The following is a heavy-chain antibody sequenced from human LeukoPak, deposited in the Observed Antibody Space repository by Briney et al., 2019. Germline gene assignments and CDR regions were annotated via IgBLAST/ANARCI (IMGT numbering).Heavy chain of an antibody. CDR2: ISSSGSTI. D-gene: IGHD3-10*01. CDR1: GFTFSSYE. CDR3: ARALDGGWFGELSGWFDP. V-gene: IGHV3-48*03. Sequence: GGSLRLSCAASGFTFSSYEMNWVRQAPGKGLEWVSYISSSGSTIYYADSVKGRFTISRDNSKNTLYLQMGSLRAEDMAVYYCARALDGGWFGELSGWFDPWGQGTLVTVSS. J-gene: IGHJ5*02.